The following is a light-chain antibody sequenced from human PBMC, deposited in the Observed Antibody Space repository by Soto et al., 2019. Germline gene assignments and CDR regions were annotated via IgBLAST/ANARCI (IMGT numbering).Light chain of an antibody. Sequence: DIQMTQSPSSLSASVGDRVTITCRASQGIRHYLAWYQQKPGKVPKLLIYEASNLQSGVPSRFRGGGSGTEFTLTISSLQPEDVATYYCQQRKNWPPITFGQGTRLEIK. CDR3: QQRKNWPPIT. J-gene: IGKJ5*01. CDR1: QGIRHY. V-gene: IGKV1-27*01. CDR2: EAS.